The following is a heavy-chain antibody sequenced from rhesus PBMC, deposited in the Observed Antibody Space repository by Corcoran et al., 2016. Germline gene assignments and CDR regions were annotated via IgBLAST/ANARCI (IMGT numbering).Heavy chain of an antibody. J-gene: IGHJ4*01. V-gene: IGHV4-169*01. D-gene: IGHD5-36*02. Sequence: QVQLQESGPGLVKPSETLSVTCAVSGGSISSSYWSWIRQAPGKGLEWIGYIYGSGSSTNYNPSLKCRVTLSVDTSKDQLSLKLSAVTTADTAVYYCARGYSYSYWGQGVLVTVSS. CDR2: IYGSGSST. CDR1: GGSISSSY. CDR3: ARGYSYSY.